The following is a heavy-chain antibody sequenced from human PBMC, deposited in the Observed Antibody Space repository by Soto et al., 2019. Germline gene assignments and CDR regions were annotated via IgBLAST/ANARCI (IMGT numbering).Heavy chain of an antibody. D-gene: IGHD6-19*01. CDR3: ARAYSSGWYALSSCDW. J-gene: IGHJ4*02. V-gene: IGHV1-3*01. Sequence: GASVKVSCKASGYTFTSYAMHWVRQAPGQRLEWMGWINAGNGNTKYSQKFQGRVTITRDTSASTAYMELSSLRSEDTAVYYCARAYSSGWYALSSCDWWGKGTLVTVSS. CDR2: INAGNGNT. CDR1: GYTFTSYA.